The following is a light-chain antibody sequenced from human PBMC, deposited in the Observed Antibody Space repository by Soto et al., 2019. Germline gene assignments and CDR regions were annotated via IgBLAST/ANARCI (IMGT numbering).Light chain of an antibody. CDR1: SSDVGGYNY. Sequence: QSALTQPASVSGSPGQSITISCTGTSSDVGGYNYVSWYQQHPGEAPKLMIYDVSNRPSGVSNRFSGSKSGNTASLTISGLQAEDEADYYCSSYTSSRTLYVFGTGTKVTVL. CDR3: SSYTSSRTLYV. CDR2: DVS. J-gene: IGLJ1*01. V-gene: IGLV2-14*01.